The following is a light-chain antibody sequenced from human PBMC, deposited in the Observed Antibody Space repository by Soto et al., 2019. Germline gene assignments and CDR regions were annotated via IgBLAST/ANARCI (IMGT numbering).Light chain of an antibody. V-gene: IGLV1-44*01. J-gene: IGLJ1*01. CDR1: NSNLGSNQ. CDR3: PTWDDSVYV. Sequence: QSVLTQPPSASGTPGQRVTISCSGSNSNLGSNQVNWYQQLPGTAPKLVIYTNDQRPSGVPDRVSGSRSGTSASLAISGLQSEDEADYYCPTWDDSVYVFGTGTKVTVL. CDR2: TND.